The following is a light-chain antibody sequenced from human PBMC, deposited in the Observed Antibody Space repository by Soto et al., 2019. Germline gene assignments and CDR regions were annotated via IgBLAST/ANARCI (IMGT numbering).Light chain of an antibody. J-gene: IGKJ2*01. CDR1: QTVLYSSNNKNY. CDR2: WAS. V-gene: IGKV4-1*01. CDR3: QQYYSTPYT. Sequence: DIVMTQSADSLAVSLGERATINYKSSQTVLYSSNNKNYLAWYQLKPGQPPKLLIYWASTRESGVPDRFSGSGSGTDFTLTISSLQAEDVAVYYCQQYYSTPYTFGQGTKLELK.